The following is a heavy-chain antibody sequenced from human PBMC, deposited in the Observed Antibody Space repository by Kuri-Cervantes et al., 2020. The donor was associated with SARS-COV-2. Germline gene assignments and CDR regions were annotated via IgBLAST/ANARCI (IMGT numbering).Heavy chain of an antibody. CDR3: ARDLLGVLGIDAFDI. D-gene: IGHD6-13*01. CDR2: ISSSSSYI. V-gene: IGHV3-21*01. CDR1: AFSLTRYT. J-gene: IGHJ3*02. Sequence: GESLKISCAASAFSLTRYTVNWVRQAPGKALEWVSSISSSSSYIYYADSVKGRFTISRDNAKNSLYLQMNSLRAEDTAVYYCARDLLGVLGIDAFDIWGQGTMVTVSS.